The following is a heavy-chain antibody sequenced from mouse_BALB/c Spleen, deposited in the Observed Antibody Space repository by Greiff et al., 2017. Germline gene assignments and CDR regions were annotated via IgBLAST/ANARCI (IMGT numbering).Heavy chain of an antibody. CDR1: GFSLTGYG. J-gene: IGHJ2*01. V-gene: IGHV2-6-7*01. CDR2: IWGDGST. CDR3: ARSYRYDLYYFDY. D-gene: IGHD2-14*01. Sequence: VQLQQSGPGLVAPSQSLSITCTVSGFSLTGYGVNWVRQPPGKGLEWLGMIWGDGSTDYNSALKSRLSISKDNSKSQVFLKMNSLQTDDTARYYCARSYRYDLYYFDYWGQGTTLTVSS.